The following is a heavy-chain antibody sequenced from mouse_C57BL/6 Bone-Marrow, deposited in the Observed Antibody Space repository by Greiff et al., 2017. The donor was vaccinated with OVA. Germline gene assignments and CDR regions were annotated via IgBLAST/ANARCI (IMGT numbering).Heavy chain of an antibody. CDR2: IHPSDSDT. J-gene: IGHJ3*01. D-gene: IGHD1-1*01. V-gene: IGHV1-74*01. CDR3: AIEYYGSSYGFAY. Sequence: VQLQQPGAELVKPGASVKVSCKASGYTFTSYWMHWVKQRPGKGLEWIGRIHPSDSDTNDNQKFKGKVTLTVEKSSSTAYMQLSSLTSEDSAVYDCAIEYYGSSYGFAYWGQGTLVTVSA. CDR1: GYTFTSYW.